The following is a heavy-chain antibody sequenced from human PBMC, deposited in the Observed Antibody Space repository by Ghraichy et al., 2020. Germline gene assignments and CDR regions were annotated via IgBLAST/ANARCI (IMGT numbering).Heavy chain of an antibody. CDR2: ISIYTGNT. J-gene: IGHJ6*02. Sequence: ASVNVSCKASGYIFSSSGISWVRQAPGQGLEWMAWISIYTGNTKYAQNHQGRVTVTTDTSTSTAYMELTSLRSNDTAVYYCARQMYSGSYYGMDVWGQGTTVTVSS. CDR1: GYIFSSSG. V-gene: IGHV1-18*01. CDR3: ARQMYSGSYYGMDV. D-gene: IGHD1-26*01.